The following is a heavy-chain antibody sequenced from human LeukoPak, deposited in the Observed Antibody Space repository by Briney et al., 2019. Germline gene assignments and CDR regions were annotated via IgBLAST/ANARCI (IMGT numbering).Heavy chain of an antibody. CDR1: GFTFSSYS. V-gene: IGHV3-48*01. CDR2: ISSSSSTI. Sequence: GGSLRLSCAASGFTFSSYSMNWVRQAPGKGLEWVSYISSSSSTIYYADSVKGRFTISRDNAKNSLYLQMNSLRAEDTAVYYCARERRTVTTDYWGQGTLVTVSS. D-gene: IGHD4-17*01. CDR3: ARERRTVTTDY. J-gene: IGHJ4*02.